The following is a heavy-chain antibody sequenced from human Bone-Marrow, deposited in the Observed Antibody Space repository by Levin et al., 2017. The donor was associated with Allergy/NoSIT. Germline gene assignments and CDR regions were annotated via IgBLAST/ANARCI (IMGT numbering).Heavy chain of an antibody. D-gene: IGHD6-13*01. CDR3: ATGRSSRP. V-gene: IGHV3-53*01. CDR1: GFSVSNNY. CDR2: IYSGGST. J-gene: IGHJ3*01. Sequence: GGSLRLSCAASGFSVSNNYLSWVRQAPGKGLEFVSVIYSGGSTNYADFVKGRFTISRDNSKNTVYLQMNSLRAEDTAVYYCATGRSSRPWGQGKMVTVSS.